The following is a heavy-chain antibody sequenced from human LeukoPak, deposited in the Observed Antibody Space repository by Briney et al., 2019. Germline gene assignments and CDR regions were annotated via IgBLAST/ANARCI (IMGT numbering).Heavy chain of an antibody. CDR2: IYTRGST. CDR1: GGSINNYY. J-gene: IGHJ5*02. D-gene: IGHD5-24*01. V-gene: IGHV4-4*07. CDR3: ARHVATIIGIGGNWFDP. Sequence: SETLSLTCTVSGGSINNYYRSWIRQPAGKGLEWIGRIYTRGSTNYNPSLKSRVTISVDTSKNQFSLKLSSVTAADTAVYYCARHVATIIGIGGNWFDPWGQGTLVTVSS.